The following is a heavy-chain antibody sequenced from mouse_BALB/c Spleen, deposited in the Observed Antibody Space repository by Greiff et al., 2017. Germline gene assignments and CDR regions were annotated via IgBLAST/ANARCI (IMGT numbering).Heavy chain of an antibody. V-gene: IGHV5-6*01. J-gene: IGHJ1*01. CDR1: GFTFSSYG. D-gene: IGHD2-1*01. Sequence: EVMLVESGGDLVKPGGSLKLSCAASGFTFSSYGMSWVRQTPDKRLEWVATISSGGSYTYYPDSVKGRFTISRDNAKNTLYLQMSSLKSEDTAMYYCARHDGNYRDWYFDVWGAGTTVTVSS. CDR2: ISSGGSYT. CDR3: ARHDGNYRDWYFDV.